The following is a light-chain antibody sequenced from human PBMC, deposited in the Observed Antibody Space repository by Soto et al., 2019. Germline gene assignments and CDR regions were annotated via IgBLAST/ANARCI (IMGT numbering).Light chain of an antibody. V-gene: IGLV1-44*01. CDR1: SSNIGDNT. CDR3: AAWDDSLNGVV. J-gene: IGLJ2*01. CDR2: SNN. Sequence: QSVLTQPPSASGTPGQRVTISCSGSSSNIGDNTVNWYQQFPGTAPKLLIHSNNERPSGVPERFSGSKSGTSASLAITGLQSEDEADYYCAAWDDSLNGVVFGGGTK.